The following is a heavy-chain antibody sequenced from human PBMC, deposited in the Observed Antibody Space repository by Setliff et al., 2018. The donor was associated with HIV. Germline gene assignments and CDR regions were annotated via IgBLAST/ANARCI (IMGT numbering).Heavy chain of an antibody. D-gene: IGHD3-22*01. V-gene: IGHV3-23*01. Sequence: PGESLKISCAASGFSFRNFPMTWVRQAPGKGLEWVSVISGSGESSYYGDTVKGRFNISRDNSKNTLHLQMSSLRAEDTAVYYCVKGGTSAFYESYYYFYMYVWGKGTTVTVSS. J-gene: IGHJ6*03. CDR1: GFSFRNFP. CDR2: ISGSGESS. CDR3: VKGGTSAFYESYYYFYMYV.